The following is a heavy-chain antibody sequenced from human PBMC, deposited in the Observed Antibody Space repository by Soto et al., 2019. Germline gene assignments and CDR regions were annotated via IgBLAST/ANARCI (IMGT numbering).Heavy chain of an antibody. CDR1: SGSISSSNW. D-gene: IGHD3-3*01. CDR3: ARLGYYDFWSGYRSAFDI. V-gene: IGHV4-4*02. Sequence: QVQLQESGPGLVKPSGTLSLTCAVSSGSISSSNWWSWVRQPPGKGLEWIGEIYHSGSTNYNPSLKSRVTISVDKSKNQFSLKLSSVTAADTAVYYCARLGYYDFWSGYRSAFDIWGQGTMVTVSS. J-gene: IGHJ3*02. CDR2: IYHSGST.